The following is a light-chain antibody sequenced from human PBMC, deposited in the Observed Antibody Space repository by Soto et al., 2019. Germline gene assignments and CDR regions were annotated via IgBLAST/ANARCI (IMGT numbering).Light chain of an antibody. CDR2: GAS. J-gene: IGKJ4*01. Sequence: EIVLTQSPGTLSLSPGEKATLSCRASQSVSSSHLAWYQQKPGQAPRLLMYGASSRATDIPDRFSGSVSGTDFTLNISRLEPKDFAVYYCQQYGSSPFTLGGGTTVEI. CDR3: QQYGSSPFT. V-gene: IGKV3-20*01. CDR1: QSVSSSH.